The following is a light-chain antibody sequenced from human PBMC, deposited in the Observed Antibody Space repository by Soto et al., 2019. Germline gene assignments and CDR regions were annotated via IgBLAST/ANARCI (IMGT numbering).Light chain of an antibody. J-gene: IGKJ2*01. V-gene: IGKV3-15*01. Sequence: EIVMTQSPATLPVSPGERATLSCRASQSVSSNLAWYQQKPGQAPRLLIYDAATRATGIPDRFSGSGSGTEFTLTISSLQSEDFAVYFCQQYDNWPPYTFGQGTKLEIK. CDR2: DAA. CDR1: QSVSSN. CDR3: QQYDNWPPYT.